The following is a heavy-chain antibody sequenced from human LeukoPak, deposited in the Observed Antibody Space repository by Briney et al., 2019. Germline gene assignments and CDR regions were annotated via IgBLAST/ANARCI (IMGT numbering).Heavy chain of an antibody. Sequence: ASVKVSCKASGYTFTSYGISWVRQAPGQGLEWMGWISAYNGNTNYAQKLQGRVTMTTDTSASTAYMELSSLRSEDMAVYYCARDRHDYGDYIFDIWGQGTMVTVSS. CDR1: GYTFTSYG. J-gene: IGHJ3*02. D-gene: IGHD4-17*01. V-gene: IGHV1-18*03. CDR2: ISAYNGNT. CDR3: ARDRHDYGDYIFDI.